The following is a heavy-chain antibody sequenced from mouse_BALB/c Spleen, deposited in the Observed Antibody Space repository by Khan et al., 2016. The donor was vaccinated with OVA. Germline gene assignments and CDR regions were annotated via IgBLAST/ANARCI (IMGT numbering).Heavy chain of an antibody. CDR2: VSTGGSYT. Sequence: EVQRVESGGDLVKPGGSLKLSCAASGFTFSTYGMSWVRQAPDKRLEWVATVSTGGSYTYYPDSVQGRFTISRDNAKNTLYLQMSGLRSEDTAMFSCTRLAYYYDSEGFAYWGQGTLVTVSA. J-gene: IGHJ3*01. CDR3: TRLAYYYDSEGFAY. CDR1: GFTFSTYG. D-gene: IGHD1-1*01. V-gene: IGHV5-6*01.